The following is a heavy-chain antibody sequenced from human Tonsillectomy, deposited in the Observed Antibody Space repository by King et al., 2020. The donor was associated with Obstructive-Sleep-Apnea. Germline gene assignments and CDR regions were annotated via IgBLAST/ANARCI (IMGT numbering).Heavy chain of an antibody. CDR1: GFTFSSYG. Sequence: VQLVESGGGVVQPGRSLRLSCAASGFTFSSYGMHWVRQAPGKGLEWVAFIRYDGSNKYYADSVKGRFTISRDNSKNTLYLQMNSLRAEETAVYYCAKGPNYYDSSGPIGSFDYWGQGTLVTVSS. J-gene: IGHJ4*02. CDR3: AKGPNYYDSSGPIGSFDY. CDR2: IRYDGSNK. D-gene: IGHD3-22*01. V-gene: IGHV3-30*02.